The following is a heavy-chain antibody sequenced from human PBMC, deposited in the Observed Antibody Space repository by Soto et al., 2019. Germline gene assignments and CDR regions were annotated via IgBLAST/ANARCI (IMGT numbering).Heavy chain of an antibody. CDR3: AGGGVRGVITRTRDYYGMDV. D-gene: IGHD3-10*01. J-gene: IGHJ6*02. CDR1: GFTFTSSA. CDR2: IVVGSGNT. V-gene: IGHV1-58*01. Sequence: SVKVSCKASGFTFTSSAVQWVRQARGQRLEWIGWIVVGSGNTNYAQKFQERVTITRDKSISTAYLQWSSLKASDTAMYYCAGGGVRGVITRTRDYYGMDVWGQGTTVTAP.